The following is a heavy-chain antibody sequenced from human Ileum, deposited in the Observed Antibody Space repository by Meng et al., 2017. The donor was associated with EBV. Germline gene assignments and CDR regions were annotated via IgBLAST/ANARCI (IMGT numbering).Heavy chain of an antibody. CDR3: AKSSYSFDS. Sequence: QGKHRQEGPGLLKPLHTLALTCTVSGYAVSSISVVWNWIRQAPWIGLEWLGMTYYRSKWNTDYAVSVSSRITISPDTSNNQFSLQLNSVPPEDQAVYYCAKSSYSFDSWGQGTLVTVSS. CDR2: TYYRSKWNT. CDR1: GYAVSSISVV. J-gene: IGHJ4*02. D-gene: IGHD6-6*01. V-gene: IGHV6-1*01.